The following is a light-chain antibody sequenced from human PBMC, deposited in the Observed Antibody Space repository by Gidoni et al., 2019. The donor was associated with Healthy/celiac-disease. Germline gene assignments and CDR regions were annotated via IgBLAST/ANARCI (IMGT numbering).Light chain of an antibody. J-gene: IGKJ1*01. V-gene: IGKV2-28*01. CDR2: LGS. Sequence: DMVMTQSPLSLSVTPGEPASIPCRSSQSLLHSKGYNYLDWYLQKPGQSPQLLIYLGSNRASGVPDRFSGRGSGTDFTLKISRLEAEDVGVYYCMQALQTPRTFGQGTKVEIK. CDR1: QSLLHSKGYNY. CDR3: MQALQTPRT.